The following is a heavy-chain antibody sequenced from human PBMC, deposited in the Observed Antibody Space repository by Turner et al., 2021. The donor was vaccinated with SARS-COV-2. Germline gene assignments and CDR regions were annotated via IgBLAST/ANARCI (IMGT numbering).Heavy chain of an antibody. V-gene: IGHV4-59*08. J-gene: IGHJ6*02. CDR1: GGSVSSYY. CDR2: IYCRGGT. Sequence: QVQLQESGPGLVKPSETLSLTCTVSGGSVSSYYWSWIRQPPGKGREWIGYIYCRGGTNYNPSLKSRVTISVDTSKYQFSLKLSSVTAADTAVYYCARHPLNYDFWSGYYYYGMDVWGQGTTVTVSS. D-gene: IGHD3-3*01. CDR3: ARHPLNYDFWSGYYYYGMDV.